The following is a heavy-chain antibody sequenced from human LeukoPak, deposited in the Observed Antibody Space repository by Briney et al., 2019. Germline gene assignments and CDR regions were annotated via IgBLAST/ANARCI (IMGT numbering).Heavy chain of an antibody. D-gene: IGHD2-8*01. CDR1: GFYFSNYW. CDR3: ARDFGYCTNGVCYTVFDH. J-gene: IGHJ5*02. CDR2: INLDGRDK. Sequence: GGSLRLSCVASGFYFSNYWMGWVRQAPGKGLEWVASINLDGRDKKYVDSVRGRFTFSRDNAKNSLYLQMNSLRAEDMAVYFCARDFGYCTNGVCYTVFDHWGQGTLVTVSS. V-gene: IGHV3-7*01.